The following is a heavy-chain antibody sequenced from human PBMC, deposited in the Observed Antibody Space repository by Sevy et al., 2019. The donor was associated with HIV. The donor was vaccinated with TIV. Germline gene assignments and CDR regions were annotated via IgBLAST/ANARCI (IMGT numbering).Heavy chain of an antibody. D-gene: IGHD3-10*01. CDR3: ARGDLVVGGGSNWFDP. CDR1: SASFSAYY. Sequence: SETLSLTCTVSSASFSAYYWSWIRQPAGKGLEWIGRDSTGGSTNYNPSPKSRVTMSLDTSKNHFSLKLGSVTAADTAIYYCARGDLVVGGGSNWFDPWGQGALVTVSS. V-gene: IGHV4-4*07. J-gene: IGHJ5*02. CDR2: DSTGGST.